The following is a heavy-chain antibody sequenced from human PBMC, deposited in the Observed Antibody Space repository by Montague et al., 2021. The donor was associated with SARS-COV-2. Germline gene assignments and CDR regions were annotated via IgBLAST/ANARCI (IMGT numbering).Heavy chain of an antibody. CDR3: ARDDPYCTNGVCYTGNWFDP. J-gene: IGHJ5*02. D-gene: IGHD2-8*01. Sequence: YAISGDSVSSNSAAWNWIRQSPSRGLEWLGRTCYRSKWYNDYAVSVKSRITINPDTSKNQFSLQLSSVTPEDTAVYYCARDDPYCTNGVCYTGNWFDPWGQGTLVTVSS. CDR1: GDSVSSNSAA. CDR2: TCYRSKWYN. V-gene: IGHV6-1*01.